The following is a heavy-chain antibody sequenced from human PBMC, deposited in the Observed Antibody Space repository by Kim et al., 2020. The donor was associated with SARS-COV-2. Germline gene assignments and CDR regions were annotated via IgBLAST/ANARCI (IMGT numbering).Heavy chain of an antibody. CDR3: AKDMAGYSSTYYYYGMDV. D-gene: IGHD6-13*01. J-gene: IGHJ6*02. CDR1: GFTFDDYA. Sequence: GGSLRLFCAASGFTFDDYAMHWVRQAPGKGLEWVSLISWDGGSTYYADSVKGRFTISRDNSKNSLYLQMNSLRAEDTALYFCAKDMAGYSSTYYYYGMDVWGQGTTVTVSS. V-gene: IGHV3-43D*03. CDR2: ISWDGGST.